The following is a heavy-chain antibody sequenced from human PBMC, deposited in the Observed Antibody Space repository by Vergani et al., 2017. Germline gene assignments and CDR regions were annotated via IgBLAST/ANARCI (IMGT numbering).Heavy chain of an antibody. J-gene: IGHJ4*02. Sequence: VQLVESGGGVVQPGRSLRLSCAASGFTFSSYGMHWVRQAPGKGLEWVAVISYDGSNKYYADSVKGRLTISRDNSKNTLYLQMNSLRAEDTAVYYCAILSWGYYKDNWGQGTLVTVSS. CDR2: ISYDGSNK. CDR1: GFTFSSYG. D-gene: IGHD3-9*01. CDR3: AILSWGYYKDN. V-gene: IGHV3-30*03.